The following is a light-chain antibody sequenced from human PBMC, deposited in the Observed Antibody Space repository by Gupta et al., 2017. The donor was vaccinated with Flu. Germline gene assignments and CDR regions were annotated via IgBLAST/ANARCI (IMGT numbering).Light chain of an antibody. CDR3: QQRIT. Sequence: EIVLTQSPATLSLSPGERATLSCRASQSVSSYLAWYQQKPGQAPRLLIYDASNRATGIQARFSGSGSGTDFTRTISSIEPEDFAVYDCQQRITFGQGTRMEIK. CDR2: DAS. V-gene: IGKV3-11*01. CDR1: QSVSSY. J-gene: IGKJ5*01.